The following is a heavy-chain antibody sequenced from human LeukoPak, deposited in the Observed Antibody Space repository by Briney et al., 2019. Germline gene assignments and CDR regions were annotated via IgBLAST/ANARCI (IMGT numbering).Heavy chain of an antibody. CDR2: INHSGST. CDR1: GGSFSGYY. J-gene: IGHJ3*02. D-gene: IGHD5-18*01. V-gene: IGHV4-34*01. CDR3: ARVRGYSYGYGRAFDI. Sequence: PSETLSLTCAVYGGSFSGYYWSWIRQPPGKGLEWIGEINHSGSTNYNPSLKSRVTISVDTSKNQFSLKLSSVTAADTAVYYCARVRGYSYGYGRAFDIWGQGTMVAVSS.